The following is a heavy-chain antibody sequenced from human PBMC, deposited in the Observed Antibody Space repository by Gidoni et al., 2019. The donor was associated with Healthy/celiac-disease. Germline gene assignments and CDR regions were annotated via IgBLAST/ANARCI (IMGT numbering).Heavy chain of an antibody. CDR2: INPNRGGT. V-gene: IGHV1-2*02. D-gene: IGHD6-19*01. Sequence: QVQLVQSGAEVKKPGASVKVSCKASGSTFTGYYMHWLRQAPGQGLEWMGWINPNRGGTNYAQKFQGRVTMTRDTSISTAYMELSRLRSDDTAVYYCARARYSSGWYEYWGQGTLVTVSS. CDR1: GSTFTGYY. CDR3: ARARYSSGWYEY. J-gene: IGHJ4*02.